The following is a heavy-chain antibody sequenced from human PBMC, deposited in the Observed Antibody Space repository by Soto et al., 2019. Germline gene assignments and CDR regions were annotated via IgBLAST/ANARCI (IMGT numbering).Heavy chain of an antibody. Sequence: SVKVSCKASGGTFSSYAISWVRQAPGQGLEWMGGIIPIFGAANYAQKFQGRATITADESTSTAYMELSSLRSEDTAVYYCARGGVIVATIGDYYYGMDVWGQGTTVTVSS. J-gene: IGHJ6*02. V-gene: IGHV1-69*13. CDR3: ARGGVIVATIGDYYYGMDV. D-gene: IGHD5-12*01. CDR1: GGTFSSYA. CDR2: IIPIFGAA.